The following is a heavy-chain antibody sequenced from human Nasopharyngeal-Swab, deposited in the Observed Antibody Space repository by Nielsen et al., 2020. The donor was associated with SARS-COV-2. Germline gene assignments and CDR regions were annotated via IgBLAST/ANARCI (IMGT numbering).Heavy chain of an antibody. Sequence: WVRQAPGQGIEWMGWINTNTGNPTYAQGFTGRFVFSLDTSVSTAYLQISSLKAEDTAVYYCARRYYYGSGSYPSGFDYWGQGTLVTVSS. J-gene: IGHJ4*02. CDR3: ARRYYYGSGSYPSGFDY. D-gene: IGHD3-10*01. CDR2: INTNTGNP. V-gene: IGHV7-4-1*02.